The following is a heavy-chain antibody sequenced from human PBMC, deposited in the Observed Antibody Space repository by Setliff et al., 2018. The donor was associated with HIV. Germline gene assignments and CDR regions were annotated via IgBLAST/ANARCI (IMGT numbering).Heavy chain of an antibody. V-gene: IGHV4-34*01. CDR3: ARVGYYDSSFDY. CDR2: INHSGST. D-gene: IGHD3-22*01. Sequence: SETLSLTCAVYGGSFSGYYWSWIRQPPGKGLEWTGEINHSGSTKYNPSLKSRVTISVDTSTNQFPLKLSSVTAADTAVYYCARVGYYDSSFDYWGQGTLVTVSS. CDR1: GGSFSGYY. J-gene: IGHJ4*02.